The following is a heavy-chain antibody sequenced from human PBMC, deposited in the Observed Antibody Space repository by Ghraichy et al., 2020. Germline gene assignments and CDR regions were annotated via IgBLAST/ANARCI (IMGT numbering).Heavy chain of an antibody. CDR1: GGFTVSGHY. V-gene: IGHV3-53*01. CDR2: IYGDGTT. CDR3: AAYTSGYPH. J-gene: IGHJ4*02. Sequence: GGSLRLSCTASGGFTVSGHYVSWVRQAPGKGLEWVSLIYGDGTTFYADSVRGRFTIFRDDSRSTVYLQMNSLTAADTAVYYCAAYTSGYPHWGQGTLVTVSS. D-gene: IGHD3-9*01.